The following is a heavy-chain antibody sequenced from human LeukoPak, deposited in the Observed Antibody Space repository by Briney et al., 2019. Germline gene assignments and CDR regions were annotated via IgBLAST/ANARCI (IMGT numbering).Heavy chain of an antibody. CDR1: GFTFSSYA. V-gene: IGHV3-7*01. Sequence: GGSLRLSCAASGFTFSSYAMSWVRQAPGKGLEWVANIDQDGSEKYYVDSVKGRFTISRDNAKNSLYLQMNSLRAEDTAVYYCARDDTTGYLYFDCWGQGTLVTVSS. CDR3: ARDDTTGYLYFDC. CDR2: IDQDGSEK. J-gene: IGHJ4*02. D-gene: IGHD3-9*01.